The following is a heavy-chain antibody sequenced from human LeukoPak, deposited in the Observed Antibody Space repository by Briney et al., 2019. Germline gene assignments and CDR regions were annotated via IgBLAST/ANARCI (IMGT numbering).Heavy chain of an antibody. Sequence: ASVKVSCKASGGTFSSYAISWVRQAPGQGLEWMGRIIPILGIANYAQKFQGRVTITADKSTSTAYMELSSLRSEDTAVYYCARVDSSSWYRYYGMDVWGQGTTVTVSS. J-gene: IGHJ6*02. V-gene: IGHV1-69*04. D-gene: IGHD6-13*01. CDR3: ARVDSSSWYRYYGMDV. CDR2: IIPILGIA. CDR1: GGTFSSYA.